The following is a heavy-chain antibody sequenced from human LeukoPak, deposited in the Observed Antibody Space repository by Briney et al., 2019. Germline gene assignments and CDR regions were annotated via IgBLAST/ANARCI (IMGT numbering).Heavy chain of an antibody. Sequence: SETLSLTCTAPGYSINSAYYWGWIRQPPGKGLEWIGSMYHSGSTYYNPSLQSRVTISVDTSKNQFSLKLSSVTAADTAVYYCARHRTDSVLRYFDWLLPPAFDYWGQGTLVTVSS. CDR1: GYSINSAYY. D-gene: IGHD3-9*01. CDR2: MYHSGST. J-gene: IGHJ4*02. V-gene: IGHV4-38-2*02. CDR3: ARHRTDSVLRYFDWLLPPAFDY.